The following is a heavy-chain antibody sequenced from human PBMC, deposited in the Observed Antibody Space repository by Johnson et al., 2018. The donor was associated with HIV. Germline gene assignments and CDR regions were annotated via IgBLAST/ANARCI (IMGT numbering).Heavy chain of an antibody. CDR3: AREPEGWAFDI. V-gene: IGHV3-72*01. J-gene: IGHJ3*02. CDR2: SRNKANSYTT. Sequence: VQLVESGGGVVQSGGSLRLSCAASGFTFSDHYMDWVRQAPGKGLEWVGRSRNKANSYTTEYAASVKGRFTISRDDSKNSLYLQMNSLKTEDTAVYYCAREPEGWAFDIWGQGTMVTVSS. CDR1: GFTFSDHY. D-gene: IGHD1-26*01.